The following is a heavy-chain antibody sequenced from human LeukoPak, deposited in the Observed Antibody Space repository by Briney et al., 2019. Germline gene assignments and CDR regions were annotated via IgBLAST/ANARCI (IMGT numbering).Heavy chain of an antibody. Sequence: GGSLRLSCAASGFTFSRYSMNWVRQVPGKGLEWISYISSTSKTIYYANSLKGRFTISRDNADNSLFLQINSLRAEDTAVYYCAKDLYYYGSGIDYWGQGTLVTVSS. D-gene: IGHD3-10*01. CDR2: ISSTSKTI. CDR3: AKDLYYYGSGIDY. J-gene: IGHJ4*02. CDR1: GFTFSRYS. V-gene: IGHV3-48*01.